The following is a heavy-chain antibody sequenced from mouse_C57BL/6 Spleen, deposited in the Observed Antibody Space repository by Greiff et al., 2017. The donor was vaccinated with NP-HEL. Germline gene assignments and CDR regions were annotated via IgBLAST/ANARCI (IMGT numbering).Heavy chain of an antibody. D-gene: IGHD2-12*01. J-gene: IGHJ4*01. CDR1: GYAFSSSW. V-gene: IGHV1-82*01. Sequence: QVQLQQSGPELVKPGASVKISCKASGYAFSSSWMNWVKQRPGKGLEWIGRIYPGDGDTNYNGKFKGKATLTADKSSSTAYMQLSSLTSEDSAVYFCARGGAYSGGYAMDYWGQGTSVTVSS. CDR2: IYPGDGDT. CDR3: ARGGAYSGGYAMDY.